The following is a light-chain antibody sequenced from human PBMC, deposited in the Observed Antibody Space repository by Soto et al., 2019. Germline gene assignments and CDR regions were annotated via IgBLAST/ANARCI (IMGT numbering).Light chain of an antibody. Sequence: IPLTQSPSSLSASIGDRVTITCRASQDIRRYLAWFQQKPMEAPKLLIYVASTLQSGVPSRFSGNGSGTDFTLTISSLQPEDFATYYCQQFQTYPLTFGGGTKMQIK. V-gene: IGKV1-9*01. J-gene: IGKJ4*01. CDR1: QDIRRY. CDR3: QQFQTYPLT. CDR2: VAS.